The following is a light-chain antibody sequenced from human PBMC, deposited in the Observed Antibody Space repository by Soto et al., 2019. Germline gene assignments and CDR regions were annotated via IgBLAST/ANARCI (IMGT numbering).Light chain of an antibody. Sequence: EILLTQSPATLSLSPGEGATLSCRASQSVSSSFLAWYQQQPGQAPRLLIYATSRRAPGIPDRFRGSGSGTDFTPTISRLEPEDFAVYYCHQFDSSLTFGQGTKVEIK. V-gene: IGKV3-20*01. CDR2: ATS. CDR3: HQFDSSLT. CDR1: QSVSSSF. J-gene: IGKJ1*01.